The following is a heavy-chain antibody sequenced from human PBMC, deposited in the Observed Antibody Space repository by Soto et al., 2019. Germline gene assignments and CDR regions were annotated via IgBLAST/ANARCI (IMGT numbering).Heavy chain of an antibody. Sequence: EGQVVESGGGLVQPGGYLRLSCAASGFTFSNYWMSWVRQAPGKGLEWVANIKEDGSEKYYVDSVKGRFTISRDNAKNSLYLQMNTLRAEDTAVYYCARGREDIVVLPGAPVLWGEGTMVTVSS. CDR2: IKEDGSEK. CDR3: ARGREDIVVLPGAPVL. CDR1: GFTFSNYW. V-gene: IGHV3-7*01. J-gene: IGHJ3*01. D-gene: IGHD2-2*01.